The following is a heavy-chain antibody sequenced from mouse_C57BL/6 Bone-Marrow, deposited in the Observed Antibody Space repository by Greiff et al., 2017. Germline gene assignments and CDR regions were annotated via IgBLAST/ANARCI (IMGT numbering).Heavy chain of an antibody. CDR2: IYPGSGST. CDR1: GYTFTSYW. Sequence: QVQLQQSGAELVKPGASVKMSCKASGYTFTSYWITWVKQRPGQGLEWIGDIYPGSGSTNYNEKFKTKATLTVDTSSSTAYMQLSSLTSEDSAVYYCARPYYSNYWYFDVWGTGTTVTVSS. V-gene: IGHV1-55*01. D-gene: IGHD2-5*01. J-gene: IGHJ1*03. CDR3: ARPYYSNYWYFDV.